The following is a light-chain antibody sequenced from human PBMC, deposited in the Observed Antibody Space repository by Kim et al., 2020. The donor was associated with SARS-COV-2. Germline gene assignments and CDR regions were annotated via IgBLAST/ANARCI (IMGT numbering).Light chain of an antibody. CDR2: GAS. CDR1: ASVSIN. Sequence: ASVGDSVTIPCRPTASVSINLNWYQQRPGKAPRLLIYGASTLQSGVPSRFSGSCSGTGFTLTISSLQPEDFAIYYCQQTFSTQYSFGQGTKREI. J-gene: IGKJ2*03. V-gene: IGKV1-39*01. CDR3: QQTFSTQYS.